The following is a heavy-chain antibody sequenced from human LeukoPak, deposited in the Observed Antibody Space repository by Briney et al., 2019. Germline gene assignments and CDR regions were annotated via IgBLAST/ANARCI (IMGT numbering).Heavy chain of an antibody. Sequence: GGSLRLSCAASGFTFPAYAMSWVRQAPGKGLEWVAVIWYDGSNKCYADSVEGRFTISRDNSKNTLYLQMNSLRAEDTAVYYCARNYYDSSGPPDPDDSSGPVDYWGQGTLVTVSS. V-gene: IGHV3-33*08. CDR2: IWYDGSNK. CDR3: ARNYYDSSGPPDPDDSSGPVDY. CDR1: GFTFPAYA. D-gene: IGHD3-22*01. J-gene: IGHJ4*02.